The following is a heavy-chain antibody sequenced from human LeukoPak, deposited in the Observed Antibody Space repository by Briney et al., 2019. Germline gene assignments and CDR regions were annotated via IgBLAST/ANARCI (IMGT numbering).Heavy chain of an antibody. J-gene: IGHJ5*02. CDR1: GGTFSSYA. CDR2: IIPIFGTA. CDR3: ARAPVVPAADNWFDP. Sequence: SVKVSCKASGGTFSSYAISWVRQAPGQGLEWMGGIIPIFGTANYAQKFQGRDTITADESTSTAYMELSSLRSEDTAVYYCARAPVVPAADNWFDPWGQGTLVTVSS. V-gene: IGHV1-69*13. D-gene: IGHD2-2*01.